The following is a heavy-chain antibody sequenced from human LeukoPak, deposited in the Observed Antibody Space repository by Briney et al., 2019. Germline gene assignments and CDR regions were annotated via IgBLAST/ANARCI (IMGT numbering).Heavy chain of an antibody. CDR1: GAPLSSYH. V-gene: IGHV4-4*07. Sequence: SETLSLTCSVPGAPLSSYHWSWNRQPAGKGLEWIGRIHTSGSTNYNPSLKSRVTMSVDTSNNQFPAKLPAVTGADRALHYGARFGCTGAGNAFAIWGQGTRVTVSS. CDR3: ARFGCTGAGNAFAI. D-gene: IGHD3-10*02. J-gene: IGHJ3*02. CDR2: IHTSGST.